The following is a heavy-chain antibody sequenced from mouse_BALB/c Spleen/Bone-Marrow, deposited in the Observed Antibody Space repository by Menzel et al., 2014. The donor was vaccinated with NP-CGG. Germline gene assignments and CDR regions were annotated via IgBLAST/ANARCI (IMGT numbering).Heavy chain of an antibody. Sequence: VQVVESRAELVKPGASVKLSCKASGYTFTSYWMHWVKQRPGQGLEWIGEINPSNGRTNYNEEFKSKATLTVDKSSSTAYMQLSSLTSEDSAVYYCAREDILYAMDYWGQGTSVTVSS. J-gene: IGHJ4*01. CDR2: INPSNGRT. CDR3: AREDILYAMDY. CDR1: GYTFTSYW. V-gene: IGHV1S81*02.